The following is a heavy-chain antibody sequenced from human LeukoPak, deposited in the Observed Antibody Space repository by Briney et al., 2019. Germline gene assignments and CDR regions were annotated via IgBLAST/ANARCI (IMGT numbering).Heavy chain of an antibody. D-gene: IGHD3-16*02. Sequence: GGSLRLSCAASGFTFDDYGMSWVRQAPGKGLEWVSGINWNGGSTGYADSVKGRFTISRDNAKNSLYLQMNSLRAEDTALYYCAAVSVWGSYRSSGFDYWGQGTLVTVSS. CDR2: INWNGGST. CDR1: GFTFDDYG. CDR3: AAVSVWGSYRSSGFDY. V-gene: IGHV3-20*04. J-gene: IGHJ4*02.